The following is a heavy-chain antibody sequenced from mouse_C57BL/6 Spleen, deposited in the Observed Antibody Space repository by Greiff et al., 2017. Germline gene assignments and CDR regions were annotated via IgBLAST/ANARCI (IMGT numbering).Heavy chain of an antibody. CDR2: IDPSDSET. V-gene: IGHV1-52*01. CDR1: GYTFTSYW. J-gene: IGHJ1*03. CDR3: ARGRYYYGSREYFDV. D-gene: IGHD1-1*01. Sequence: QVQLQQPGAELVRPGSSVKLSCKASGYTFTSYWMHWVKQRPIQGLEWIGNIDPSDSETHYNQKFKDKATLTVDKSSSTAYMQLSSLTSEDSAVYYCARGRYYYGSREYFDVWGTGTTVTVSS.